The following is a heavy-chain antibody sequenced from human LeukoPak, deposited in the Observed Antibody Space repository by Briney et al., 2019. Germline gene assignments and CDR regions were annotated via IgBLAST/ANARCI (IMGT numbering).Heavy chain of an antibody. CDR1: GFPFSSYA. Sequence: GGSLRLSCAASGFPFSSYAMRWVRQAPGKGLEWVSAISGSGGSAYYADSVKGRFTISRDNSKNTLYLQMNSLRAEDTAVYYCAKARLDDNVYWGQGTLATVSS. D-gene: IGHD3-16*01. V-gene: IGHV3-23*01. J-gene: IGHJ4*02. CDR3: AKARLDDNVY. CDR2: ISGSGGSA.